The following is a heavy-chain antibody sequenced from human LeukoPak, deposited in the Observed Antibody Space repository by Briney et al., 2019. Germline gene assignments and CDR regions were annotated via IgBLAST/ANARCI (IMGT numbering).Heavy chain of an antibody. CDR1: GGSFSGYY. J-gene: IGHJ4*02. CDR3: ARAAAAGDIFDY. Sequence: SETLSLTCAVYGGSFSGYYWSWIRQPPGKGLEWIGEINHSGSTNYNPSLKSRVTISVDTSKNQFSLKLSSVTAADTAVYYCARAAAAGDIFDYWGQGTVVIVST. CDR2: INHSGST. V-gene: IGHV4-34*01. D-gene: IGHD3-10*01.